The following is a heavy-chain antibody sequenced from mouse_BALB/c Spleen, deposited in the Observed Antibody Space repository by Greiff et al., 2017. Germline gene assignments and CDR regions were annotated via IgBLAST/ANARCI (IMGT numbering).Heavy chain of an antibody. J-gene: IGHJ4*01. V-gene: IGHV1-4*02. Sequence: LEESAAELARPGASVKMSCKASGYTFTSYTMHWVKQRPGQGLEWIGYINPSSGYTEYNQKFKDKTTLTADKSSSTAYMQLSSLTSEDSAVYYCAREIESAMDYWGQGTSVTVSS. CDR2: INPSSGYT. CDR1: GYTFTSYT. CDR3: AREIESAMDY.